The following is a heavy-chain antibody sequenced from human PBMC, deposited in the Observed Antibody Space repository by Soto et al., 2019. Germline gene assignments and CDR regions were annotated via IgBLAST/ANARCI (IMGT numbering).Heavy chain of an antibody. CDR1: RFTFIYAA. V-gene: IGHV3-30-3*01. J-gene: IGHJ3*02. Sequence: GGSLRLSCAASRFTFIYAAMHWILQAPGKGQEWMAVILSDGSKQCYAESVKGRFTISRDNSKSTLYLQMNSLRVEDTAVYYCVRIIAVAGPDAFDIWGQGPMGT. CDR2: ILSDGSKQ. CDR3: VRIIAVAGPDAFDI. D-gene: IGHD6-19*01.